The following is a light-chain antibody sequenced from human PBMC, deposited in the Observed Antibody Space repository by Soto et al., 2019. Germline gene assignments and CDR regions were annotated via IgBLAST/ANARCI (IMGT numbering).Light chain of an antibody. CDR2: LEGNGNY. CDR3: ETWDSTRV. J-gene: IGLJ3*02. V-gene: IGLV4-60*03. Sequence: QPVLTQSSSASASLGSWVKLTCTLSSGHSSYIIAWHQQQPGKAPPYLMKLEGNGNYNKGIGVPDRFSGSSSGADRYLTISGLQSDDEADYYGETWDSTRVFGGGTKLTVL. CDR1: SGHSSYI.